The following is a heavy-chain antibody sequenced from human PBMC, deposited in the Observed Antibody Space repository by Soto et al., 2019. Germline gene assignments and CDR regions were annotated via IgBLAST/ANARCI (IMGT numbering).Heavy chain of an antibody. CDR3: ASQRTQLPRNYYYGMAV. Sequence: GASVKVSCKASGGSFNNYAISWVRQAPGQGLEWMGGITPIFGTANYAQKFQARVMITADKFTSTAYMELSSLRSEDTAVYYCASQRTQLPRNYYYGMAVCGQGRKVTVYS. CDR1: GGSFNNYA. CDR2: ITPIFGTA. J-gene: IGHJ6*02. D-gene: IGHD5-18*01. V-gene: IGHV1-69*06.